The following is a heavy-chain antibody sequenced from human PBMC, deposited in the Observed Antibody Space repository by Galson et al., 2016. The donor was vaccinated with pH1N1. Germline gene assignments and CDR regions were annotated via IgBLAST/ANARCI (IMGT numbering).Heavy chain of an antibody. D-gene: IGHD1-7*01. CDR3: TSIIGTTQYYYYMDG. V-gene: IGHV4-39*07. CDR1: GGSLSSSEYY. J-gene: IGHJ6*03. CDR2: IYYRGST. Sequence: LSLTCTVSGGSLSSSEYYWAWIRQSPGTGLEWIGSIYYRGSTYYNPSLKSRVSISVDRSTNQFSLNLSSVTAADTAVYYCTSIIGTTQYYYYMDGWGKGTTVTVSS.